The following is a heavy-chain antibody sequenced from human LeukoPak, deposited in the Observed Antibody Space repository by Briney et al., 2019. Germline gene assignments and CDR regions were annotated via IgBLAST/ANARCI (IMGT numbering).Heavy chain of an antibody. CDR1: GVTLSTYA. Sequence: PGGSLRLSCAASGVTLSTYAMSWARQAPGKGLEWVSGISSSGSGDNTYYADSVKGRFTISRDNSKNTLYLQMNSLRAEDTAVYYCAKAVRAYYHDSSGRYYGMDVWGQGTTVTVSS. D-gene: IGHD3-22*01. V-gene: IGHV3-23*01. CDR3: AKAVRAYYHDSSGRYYGMDV. CDR2: ISSSGSGDNT. J-gene: IGHJ6*02.